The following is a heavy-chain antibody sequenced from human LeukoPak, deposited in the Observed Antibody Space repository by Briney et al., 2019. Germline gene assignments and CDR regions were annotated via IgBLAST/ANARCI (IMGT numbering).Heavy chain of an antibody. Sequence: PGGSLRLSCAASGFTFSSYSMNWVRQAPGKGLEWVSSISSSSRHIYCADSVKGRFTIFRDDAKNSLFLQMDSLRVEDTAMYYCVRDFSTVTTAYLHHWGQGTLLTVSS. CDR1: GFTFSSYS. D-gene: IGHD4-17*01. CDR3: VRDFSTVTTAYLHH. CDR2: ISSSSRHI. V-gene: IGHV3-21*04. J-gene: IGHJ1*01.